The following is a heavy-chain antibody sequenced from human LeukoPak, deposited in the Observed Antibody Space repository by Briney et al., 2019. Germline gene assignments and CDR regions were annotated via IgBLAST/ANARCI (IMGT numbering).Heavy chain of an antibody. CDR2: INPSGGST. CDR3: ARDGGHGDGYNPLDY. D-gene: IGHD5-24*01. Sequence: WASVKVPCKASGYTFTSYYMHWVRQAPGQGLEWMGIINPSGGSTSYAQKFQGRVTMTRDTSTSTVYMELSSLRSEDTAVYYCARDGGHGDGYNPLDYWGQGTLVTVSS. J-gene: IGHJ4*02. V-gene: IGHV1-46*01. CDR1: GYTFTSYY.